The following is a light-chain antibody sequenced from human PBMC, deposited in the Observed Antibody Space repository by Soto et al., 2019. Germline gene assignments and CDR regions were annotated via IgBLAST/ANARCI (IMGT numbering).Light chain of an antibody. J-gene: IGLJ2*01. V-gene: IGLV2-23*03. Sequence: QSALPQPASVSGSPGQSITISCTGPRSDVGSYNLVSWYQQHPGKAPKLMIYEGSKRPSGVSNRFSGSKSGNTASLTLSGLQAEDEADYYCCSYAGSSTFVVFGGGTKLTVL. CDR1: RSDVGSYNL. CDR2: EGS. CDR3: CSYAGSSTFVV.